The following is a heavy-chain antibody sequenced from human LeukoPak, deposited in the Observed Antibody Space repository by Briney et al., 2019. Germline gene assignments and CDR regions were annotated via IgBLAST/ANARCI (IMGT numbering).Heavy chain of an antibody. J-gene: IGHJ4*02. D-gene: IGHD3-3*01. V-gene: IGHV3-23*01. CDR1: GFTFSSYA. CDR3: AKDFALTIFGVETHFDY. Sequence: PGGSLRLSCAASGFTFSSYAMSWVRQAPGKGLEWVSAISGSGGSTYYADSVKGRFTISRDNSKNTLYLQMNSLRAEDTAVYYCAKDFALTIFGVETHFDYWGQGTLVTVSS. CDR2: ISGSGGST.